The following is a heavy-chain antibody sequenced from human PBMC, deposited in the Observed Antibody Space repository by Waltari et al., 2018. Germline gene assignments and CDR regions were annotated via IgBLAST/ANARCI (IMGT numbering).Heavy chain of an antibody. D-gene: IGHD7-27*01. J-gene: IGHJ4*02. CDR2: ISSTSTYT. Sequence: EVQLVESGVGLVKPGGSLRLSCAASGFSFSSYSMNWVRQAPGKGLEWVSSISSTSTYTHYADSVKGRFTISRDNAKNSLYLQMNSLRGDDTAVYYCARGGWGFSLDYWGQGTLVTFSS. V-gene: IGHV3-21*01. CDR1: GFSFSSYS. CDR3: ARGGWGFSLDY.